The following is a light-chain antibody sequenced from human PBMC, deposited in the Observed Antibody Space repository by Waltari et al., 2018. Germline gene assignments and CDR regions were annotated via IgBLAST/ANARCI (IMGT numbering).Light chain of an antibody. V-gene: IGLV6-57*01. CDR3: QSYDNNNPVV. J-gene: IGLJ2*01. CDR1: SGSIAPHH. CDR2: AGN. Sequence: NLMLTQPHSVSESPGTTVTISSTPRSGSIAPHHSPCYQQRPGGSPTTVIDAGNQTPYGVPDRFSGSIDTSSDSASLTSSGLRPEDEADYYCQSYDNNNPVVFGGGTKLIVL.